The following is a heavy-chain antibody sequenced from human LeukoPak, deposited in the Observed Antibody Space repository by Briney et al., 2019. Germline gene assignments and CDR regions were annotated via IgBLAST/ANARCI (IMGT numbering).Heavy chain of an antibody. CDR1: GYFISSGYY. J-gene: IGHJ4*02. V-gene: IGHV4-38-2*02. D-gene: IGHD6-19*01. CDR2: IYHSGST. Sequence: SETLSLTCTVSGYFISSGYYWGWIRQPPGKGLEWIGSIYHSGSTYYNPSPKSRVTISVDTSKDQFSLKLSSVTAADTAVYYCARDTEQFYSSGSDYWGQGTLVTVSS. CDR3: ARDTEQFYSSGSDY.